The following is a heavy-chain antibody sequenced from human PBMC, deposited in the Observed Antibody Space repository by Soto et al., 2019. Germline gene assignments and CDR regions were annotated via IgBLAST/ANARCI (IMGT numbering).Heavy chain of an antibody. Sequence: SGPTLVNHKQTVTLTCTFWGFSLSTKRVGVGWIRQPPGKALEWLALIYWDDDKRYSPSLKSRLTITKDTSKNQVVLTMTNMDPVDTATYYCAHSGYSSGWYYFDYWGQGTLVTVSS. J-gene: IGHJ4*02. CDR3: AHSGYSSGWYYFDY. CDR1: GFSLSTKRVG. CDR2: IYWDDDK. V-gene: IGHV2-5*02. D-gene: IGHD6-19*01.